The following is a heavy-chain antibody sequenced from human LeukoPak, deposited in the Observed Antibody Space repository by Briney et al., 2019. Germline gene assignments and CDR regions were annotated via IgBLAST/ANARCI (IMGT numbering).Heavy chain of an antibody. D-gene: IGHD6-19*01. CDR2: INHRGST. CDR3: ARQDSSGWYEVNDY. V-gene: IGHV4-34*01. CDR1: GFTFSDYY. J-gene: IGHJ4*02. Sequence: PGGSLRLSCAASGFTFSDYYMSWIRQAPGKGLEWIGEINHRGSTNYNPSLKSRVTISVDTSKNQFSLKLSSVTAADTAVYYCARQDSSGWYEVNDYWGQGTLVTVSS.